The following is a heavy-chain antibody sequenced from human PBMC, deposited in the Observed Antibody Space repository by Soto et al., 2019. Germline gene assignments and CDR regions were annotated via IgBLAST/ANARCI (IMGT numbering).Heavy chain of an antibody. V-gene: IGHV3-21*01. J-gene: IGHJ4*02. CDR1: GFTFSSYS. Sequence: GGSLRLSCAASGFTFSSYSMNWVRQAPGKGLEWVSSISSSSSYIYYADSVKGRFTISRDNAKNSLYLQMNSLRAEDTAVYYCARGPWMATINSPVPFDYWGQGTLVTVSS. CDR2: ISSSSSYI. CDR3: ARGPWMATINSPVPFDY. D-gene: IGHD5-12*01.